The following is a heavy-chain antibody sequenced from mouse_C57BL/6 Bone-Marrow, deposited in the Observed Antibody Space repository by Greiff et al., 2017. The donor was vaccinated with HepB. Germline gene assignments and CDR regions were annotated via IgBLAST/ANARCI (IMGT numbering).Heavy chain of an antibody. CDR1: GFNIKDDY. D-gene: IGHD2-5*01. V-gene: IGHV14-4*01. Sequence: EVQLQHSGAELVRPGASVKLSCTASGFNIKDDYMHWVKQRPEQGLEWIGWIDPENGDTEYASKFQGKATITADTSSNTAYLQLSSLTSEDTAVYYCTTSSNSYAMDYWGQGTSVTVSS. CDR2: IDPENGDT. J-gene: IGHJ4*01. CDR3: TTSSNSYAMDY.